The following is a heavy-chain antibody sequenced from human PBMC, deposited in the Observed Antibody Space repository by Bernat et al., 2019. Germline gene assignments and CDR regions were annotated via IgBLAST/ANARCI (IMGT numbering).Heavy chain of an antibody. CDR1: GFTFDDYG. CDR2: INWNGGST. D-gene: IGHD6-19*01. V-gene: IGHV3-20*04. Sequence: EVQLVESGGGVVRPGGSLRLSCAASGFTFDDYGMSWVRQAPGKGLEWVSGINWNGGSTGYPAAEKGRFTISRDNAKNSLYLQRNSMRAEETALYYCARGPGIAGAGTWGYFDYWGQGTLVTVPS. CDR3: ARGPGIAGAGTWGYFDY. J-gene: IGHJ4*02.